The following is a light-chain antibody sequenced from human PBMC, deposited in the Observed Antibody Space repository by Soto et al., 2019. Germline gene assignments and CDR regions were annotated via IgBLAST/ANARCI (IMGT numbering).Light chain of an antibody. Sequence: ALTQPASVSGSPGQSITISCTGTSSDVGGYKYVSWYQQHPGKAPKLMIYEVSSRPSGVSNRFSGSKSGNTASLTISGLQAEDEADYYCTSYATGRTLYVFGTGTKVTVL. CDR2: EVS. J-gene: IGLJ1*01. CDR3: TSYATGRTLYV. V-gene: IGLV2-14*01. CDR1: SSDVGGYKY.